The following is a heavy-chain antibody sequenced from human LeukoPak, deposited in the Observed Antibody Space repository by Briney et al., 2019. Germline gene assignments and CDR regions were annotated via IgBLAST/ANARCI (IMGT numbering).Heavy chain of an antibody. J-gene: IGHJ5*02. CDR3: AHMKGYNLFDP. D-gene: IGHD6-13*01. Sequence: SGPTLVKPTQTLTLTCTFSGLSLSTSGVGVGWIRQPPGKALEWLALIYWNDDKRYSPSLKSRLTITKDTSKNQVVLTMTNMDPVDTATYYCAHMKGYNLFDPWGQGTLVTVSS. V-gene: IGHV2-5*01. CDR1: GLSLSTSGVG. CDR2: IYWNDDK.